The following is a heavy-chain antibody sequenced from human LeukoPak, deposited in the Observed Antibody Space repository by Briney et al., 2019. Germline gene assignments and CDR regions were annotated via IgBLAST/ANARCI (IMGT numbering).Heavy chain of an antibody. V-gene: IGHV4-39*01. J-gene: IGHJ4*02. CDR1: GGSISSSSYY. CDR3: ASRPPSYYYDSSGYFPPFDY. D-gene: IGHD3-22*01. Sequence: PSETLSLTCTVSGGSISSSSYYWGWIRQPPGKGLEWIGSIYYSGSTYYNPSLKSRVTISVDTSKNQFSLKLSSVTAADTAVYYCASRPPSYYYDSSGYFPPFDYWGQGTLSPSPQ. CDR2: IYYSGST.